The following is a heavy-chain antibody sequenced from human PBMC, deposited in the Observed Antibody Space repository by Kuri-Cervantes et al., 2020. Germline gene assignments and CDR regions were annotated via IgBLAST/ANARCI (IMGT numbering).Heavy chain of an antibody. CDR1: GGSITSNRYY. Sequence: SETLSLTCTVSGGSITSNRYYWGWIRQPPGKGPEWIGSSYYSGSTYYNPSLKSRVTISVDTSKNQFSLKLSSVTAEDTAVYYCARWGYSSGWRHFDYWGQGTLVTVSS. CDR3: ARWGYSSGWRHFDY. V-gene: IGHV4-39*01. D-gene: IGHD6-19*01. CDR2: SYYSGST. J-gene: IGHJ4*02.